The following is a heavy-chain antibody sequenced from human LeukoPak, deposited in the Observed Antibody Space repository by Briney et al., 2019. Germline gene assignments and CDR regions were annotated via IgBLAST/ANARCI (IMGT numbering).Heavy chain of an antibody. V-gene: IGHV4-61*02. CDR3: ARSSRDYYDSSGYSFDY. CDR2: IYTSGST. J-gene: IGHJ4*02. CDR1: GGSISSGSYY. Sequence: SETLSLTCTVSGGSISSGSYYWSWIRQPAGEGLEWIGRIYTSGSTNYNPSLKSRVTISVDTSKNQFSLKLSSVPAADTAVYYCARSSRDYYDSSGYSFDYWGQGTLVTVSS. D-gene: IGHD3-22*01.